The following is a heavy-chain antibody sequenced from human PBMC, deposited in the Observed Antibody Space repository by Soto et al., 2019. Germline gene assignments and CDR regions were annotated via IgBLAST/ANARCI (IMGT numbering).Heavy chain of an antibody. CDR2: ISGGGDAT. D-gene: IGHD2-21*01. Sequence: EVQLLESGGDSVQPGGSVRLSCAGSGFTFINYAMNWVGQAPGKGLEWVSTISGGGDATFFADSVRGRFTFSRDTSKNTVTLQMNSLGVDDTAVYYCARKVVGSTSRPDYWYFDLWGRGTLVTVSS. V-gene: IGHV3-23*01. CDR3: ARKVVGSTSRPDYWYFDL. CDR1: GFTFINYA. J-gene: IGHJ2*01.